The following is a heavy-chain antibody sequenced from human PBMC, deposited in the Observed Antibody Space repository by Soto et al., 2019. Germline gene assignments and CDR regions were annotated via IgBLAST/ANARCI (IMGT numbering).Heavy chain of an antibody. Sequence: SGTLSLTCTVSGGSISNYYWNWIRQSPGKGLEWIGYIYSSGSTHYNPSLQNRVTISIDTSKNQDSLKVNSVTAADTAVYYCARDHPHSYGVYYFDYWGQGTPVTVS. CDR2: IYSSGST. V-gene: IGHV4-59*01. D-gene: IGHD5-18*01. CDR3: ARDHPHSYGVYYFDY. CDR1: GGSISNYY. J-gene: IGHJ4*02.